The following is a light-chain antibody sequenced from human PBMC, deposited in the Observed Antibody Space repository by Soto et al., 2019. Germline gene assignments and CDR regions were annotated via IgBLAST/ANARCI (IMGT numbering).Light chain of an antibody. J-gene: IGKJ4*01. CDR1: QSVSSSY. V-gene: IGKV3-20*01. Sequence: EIVLTQSPGTLSLSPGERATLSCRASQSVSSSYLAWYQQKPGQAPRLLIFGASSRATGVPDRFSGSGSGTDFSLTIIRLEPDDFAVYYCQQYGNSPPVTFGGGTKVEIK. CDR2: GAS. CDR3: QQYGNSPPVT.